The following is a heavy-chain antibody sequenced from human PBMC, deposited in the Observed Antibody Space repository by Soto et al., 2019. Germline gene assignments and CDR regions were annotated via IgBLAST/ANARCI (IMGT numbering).Heavy chain of an antibody. Sequence: PSQTLSLTCAISGDSVSSNSAAWNWIRQSPSRGLEWLGRTYYRSKWYNDYAVSVKSRITINPDTSKNQFSLQLNSVTPEDTAVYYCARGTEQWLDSLRGYYYYMDVWGKGTTVTASS. CDR1: GDSVSSNSAA. CDR3: ARGTEQWLDSLRGYYYYMDV. CDR2: TYYRSKWYN. J-gene: IGHJ6*03. D-gene: IGHD6-19*01. V-gene: IGHV6-1*01.